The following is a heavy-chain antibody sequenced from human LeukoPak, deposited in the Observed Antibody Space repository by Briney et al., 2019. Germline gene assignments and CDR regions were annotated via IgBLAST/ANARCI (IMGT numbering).Heavy chain of an antibody. V-gene: IGHV1-2*02. CDR3: VRGLWSPNWFDP. Sequence: ASVKVSCKASGYTFTAYYIHWVRQAPGQGLEWMGWINPNSGGTNYAQKFQGRVTVTRDTSISTAYMELSSLRSDDTAVYYCVRGLWSPNWFDPWGQGNLVTVSS. J-gene: IGHJ5*02. CDR1: GYTFTAYY. D-gene: IGHD3-3*01. CDR2: INPNSGGT.